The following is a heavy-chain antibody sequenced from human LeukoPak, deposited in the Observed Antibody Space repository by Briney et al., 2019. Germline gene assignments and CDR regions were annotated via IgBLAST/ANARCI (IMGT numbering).Heavy chain of an antibody. J-gene: IGHJ4*02. Sequence: GGPLRLSCAASGFTFSSYATHWVRQAPGKGLEWVAVISYDGSNNYYADSVKGRFTISRDSSKNTLFLQMNSLRAEDTAVYYCAIGPESYSEYWGQGTLVTVSS. CDR1: GFTFSSYA. V-gene: IGHV3-30-3*01. D-gene: IGHD3-10*01. CDR2: ISYDGSNN. CDR3: AIGPESYSEY.